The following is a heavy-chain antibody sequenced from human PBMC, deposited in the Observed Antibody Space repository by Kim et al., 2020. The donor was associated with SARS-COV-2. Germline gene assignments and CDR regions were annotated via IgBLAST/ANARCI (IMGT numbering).Heavy chain of an antibody. J-gene: IGHJ4*02. CDR2: IRQDGSEK. V-gene: IGHV3-7*01. D-gene: IGHD3-16*01. Sequence: GGSLRLSCAASGLMFSSYWMSWVRQAPGKGLEWVAKIRQDGSEKYYLDSVRGRFTISRDNARDSLYLQMNSLRAEDTAVYYCTSRFGLGYWGQGTLVTVS. CDR3: TSRFGLGY. CDR1: GLMFSSYW.